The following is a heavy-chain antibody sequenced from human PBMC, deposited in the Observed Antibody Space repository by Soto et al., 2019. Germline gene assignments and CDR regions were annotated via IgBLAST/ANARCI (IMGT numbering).Heavy chain of an antibody. V-gene: IGHV4-59*01. CDR3: AGPNDQHRCFGY. Sequence: PSETLSLTCTVSGVSIRSYFWSWIRQPPGKGLEWIGYTYYTADTKYSPSLESRATISADPSKKQFSLSLSPVSAADTALYFCAGPNDQHRCFGYRDQRALVTVSS. J-gene: IGHJ4*02. CDR2: TYYTADT. D-gene: IGHD3-10*01. CDR1: GVSIRSYF.